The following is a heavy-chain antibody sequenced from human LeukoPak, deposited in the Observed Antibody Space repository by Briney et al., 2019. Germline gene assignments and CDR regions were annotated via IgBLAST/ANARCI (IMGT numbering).Heavy chain of an antibody. CDR2: INRDATFT. Sequence: GGSLRLSCAASGFSLSSFALTWVRQAPGKGLEFVAHINRDATFTSYADSVKGRFTISRDNAKNSLYLQMNSLRAEDTAVYYCARVASQQEFDPWGQGTLVTVSS. CDR1: GFSLSSFA. V-gene: IGHV3-48*01. J-gene: IGHJ5*02. D-gene: IGHD2-2*01. CDR3: ARVASQQEFDP.